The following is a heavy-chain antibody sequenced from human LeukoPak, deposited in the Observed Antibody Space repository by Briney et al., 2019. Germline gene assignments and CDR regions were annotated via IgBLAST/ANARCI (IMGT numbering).Heavy chain of an antibody. CDR2: ISYDGSNK. V-gene: IGHV3-30*04. J-gene: IGHJ4*02. D-gene: IGHD6-19*01. CDR1: GFTFSSYA. CDR3: ARVSQWLVGGY. Sequence: PGGSLRLSCAASGFTFSSYAMHWVRQAPGKGLEWVAVISYDGSNKYYADSVKGRFTISRDNSKNTLYLQMNSLRAENTAEYYCARVSQWLVGGYWGQGTLVTVSS.